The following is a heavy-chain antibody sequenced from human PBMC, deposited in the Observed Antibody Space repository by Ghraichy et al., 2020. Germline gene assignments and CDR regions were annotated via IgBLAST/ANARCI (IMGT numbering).Heavy chain of an antibody. D-gene: IGHD6-13*01. CDR1: GGTFSSYA. V-gene: IGHV1-69*13. CDR3: ARDGGIAAAGIANWFDP. Sequence: SVKVSCKASGGTFSSYAISWVRQAPGQGLEWMGGIIPISGTANYAQKFQGRVTITADESTSTAYMELSSLRSEDTAVYYCARDGGIAAAGIANWFDPWGQGTLVTVSS. CDR2: IIPISGTA. J-gene: IGHJ5*02.